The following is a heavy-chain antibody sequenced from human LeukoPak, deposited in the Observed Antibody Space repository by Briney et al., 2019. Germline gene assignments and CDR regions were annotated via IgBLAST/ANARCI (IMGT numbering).Heavy chain of an antibody. CDR2: VSYDGSNK. D-gene: IGHD3-10*01. CDR1: GFTFSSYG. J-gene: IGHJ4*02. CDR3: AKEDYDGSGSYLGY. V-gene: IGHV3-30*18. Sequence: GGSLRLSCAASGFTFSSYGMHWVRQAPGKGLEWVAVVSYDGSNKVYADSVKGRFTISRGNSKNTLYLQMNSLRPEDTAAYHCAKEDYDGSGSYLGYWGQGTLVTVSS.